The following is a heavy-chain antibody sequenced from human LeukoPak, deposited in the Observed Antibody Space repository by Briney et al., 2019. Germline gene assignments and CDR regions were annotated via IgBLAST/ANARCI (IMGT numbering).Heavy chain of an antibody. CDR1: GGSIGSYY. V-gene: IGHV4-59*01. Sequence: SETLSLTCAVSGGSIGSYYWSWLRQPPGRALEWIGYIYFTGTTNYNPSLKSRVTISVDTSRNQFSLSLTSVTAADKAVYYCARENPQTRVPEGLDVWGQGTTVTVSS. CDR3: ARENPQTRVPEGLDV. CDR2: IYFTGTT. J-gene: IGHJ6*02. D-gene: IGHD4/OR15-4a*01.